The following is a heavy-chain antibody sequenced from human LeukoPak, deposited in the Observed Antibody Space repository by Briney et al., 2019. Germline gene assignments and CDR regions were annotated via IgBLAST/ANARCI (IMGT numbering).Heavy chain of an antibody. CDR2: IKQDGSEK. CDR1: GFTFSSYW. V-gene: IGHV3-7*01. CDR3: ATSYDILTGYTLDY. D-gene: IGHD3-9*01. Sequence: GGTLRLSCAASGFTFSSYWMSWVRQAPGKGLEWVANIKQDGSEKYYVDSVKGRFTISRDNAKNSLYLQMNSLRAEDTAVYYWATSYDILTGYTLDYWGQGTLVTVSS. J-gene: IGHJ4*02.